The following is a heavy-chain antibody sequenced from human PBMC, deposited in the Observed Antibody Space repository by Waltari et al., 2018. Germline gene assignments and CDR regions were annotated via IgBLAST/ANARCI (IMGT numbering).Heavy chain of an antibody. CDR2: IIPIFGTA. CDR3: ARALITFGGVIAQYYFDY. Sequence: QVQLVQSGAEVKKPGSSVKVSCKASGGTFSSYAISWVRQAPGQGLEWMGGIIPIFGTANYAQKFQGRVTITTDESTSTAYMELSSLRAEDTAVYYCARALITFGGVIAQYYFDYWGQGTLVTVSS. J-gene: IGHJ4*02. D-gene: IGHD3-16*02. V-gene: IGHV1-69*05. CDR1: GGTFSSYA.